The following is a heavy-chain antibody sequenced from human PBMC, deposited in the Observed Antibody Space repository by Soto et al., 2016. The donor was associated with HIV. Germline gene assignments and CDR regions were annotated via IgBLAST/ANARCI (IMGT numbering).Heavy chain of an antibody. Sequence: QVQLQQWGAGLVKPSQTLSLTCAVYGGSFSGFYWSWIRQSPGKGLEWIGEIDHSGSTDYNPSLKSRVTISVDTAKNQFSLNLTSVTAADTAVYYCARSRYFSHPFDSWAREPWSAVSS. CDR2: IDHSGST. V-gene: IGHV4-34*01. CDR3: ARSRYFSHPFDS. J-gene: IGHJ4*02. CDR1: GGSFSGFY. D-gene: IGHD3-9*01.